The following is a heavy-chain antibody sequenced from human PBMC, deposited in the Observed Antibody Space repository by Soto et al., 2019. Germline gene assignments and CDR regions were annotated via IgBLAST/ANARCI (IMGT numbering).Heavy chain of an antibody. D-gene: IGHD2-21*01. CDR1: GFTFSDHY. CDR2: ISPRTTYK. V-gene: IGHV3-11*06. CDR3: SRGGGGGRFDL. Sequence: QVQLVESGGGLVKPGGSLRLSCASSGFTFSDHYMSWIRRSPGKGLEFLSYISPRTTYKNYADSVKGRFTISRDNAKNSLYLQLNSLRAEDTAIYYCSRGGGGGRFDLWGQGTFVTVSS. J-gene: IGHJ4*02.